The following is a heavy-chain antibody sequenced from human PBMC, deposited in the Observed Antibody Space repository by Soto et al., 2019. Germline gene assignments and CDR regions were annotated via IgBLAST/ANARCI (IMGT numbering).Heavy chain of an antibody. CDR2: INPNSGGT. CDR1: GYTFTGYY. D-gene: IGHD3-3*01. J-gene: IGHJ5*02. CDR3: ARDAITIFGVVRFDP. V-gene: IGHV1-2*02. Sequence: GASVKVSCKASGYTFTGYYMHWVRQAPGQGLEWMGWINPNSGGTNYAQKFQGRVTMTRDTSISTAYMELSRLRSDDTAVYYCARDAITIFGVVRFDPWGQGTLVTVSS.